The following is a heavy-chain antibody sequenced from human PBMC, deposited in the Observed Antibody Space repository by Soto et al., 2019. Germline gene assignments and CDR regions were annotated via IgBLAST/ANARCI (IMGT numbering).Heavy chain of an antibody. CDR2: ISGYNGDT. CDR1: DYTFSRYG. D-gene: IGHD2-8*01. V-gene: IGHV1-18*01. Sequence: AGVNVSRKASDYTFSRYGITCVRQAPGQGLEWMGWISGYNGDTKYAQKVQGRVTMTIDTSTYTAYMELSSLTSDDTAIYYCAKNGQPPYYYYGMDVWGQGTTVTVSS. J-gene: IGHJ6*02. CDR3: AKNGQPPYYYYGMDV.